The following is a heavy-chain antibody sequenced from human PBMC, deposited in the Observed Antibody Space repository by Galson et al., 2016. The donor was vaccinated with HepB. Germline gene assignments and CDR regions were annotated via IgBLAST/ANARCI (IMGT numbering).Heavy chain of an antibody. CDR2: ISYSGST. CDR1: GGSISTYY. J-gene: IGHJ3*01. V-gene: IGHV4-59*01. CDR3: AREFRIAVAGSGWTYDAFDV. D-gene: IGHD6-19*01. Sequence: SETLSLTCTVSGGSISTYYWSWIRQPPGKGLEWIGYISYSGSTNHNHSLKSRPTISVDTSKNQLSLKLGSVTDTDTAVYYCAREFRIAVAGSGWTYDAFDVWGQWTMVTVS.